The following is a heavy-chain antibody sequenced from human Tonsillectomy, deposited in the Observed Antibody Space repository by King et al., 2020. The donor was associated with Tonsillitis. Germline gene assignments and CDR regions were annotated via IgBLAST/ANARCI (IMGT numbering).Heavy chain of an antibody. CDR3: ARDYHGVKGYGH. J-gene: IGHJ4*02. V-gene: IGHV3-11*06. Sequence: VKLVESGGGLVWPGGSLRLSCAASGFTFSDYYINWVRQAPGKGLEWISYISGSSDDTNYADSVTGRFIIWRDNAKNTVYLHMNSLRAEDTAVYYCARDYHGVKGYGHWGQGTLVTVSS. CDR2: ISGSSDDT. CDR1: GFTFSDYY. D-gene: IGHD5-18*01.